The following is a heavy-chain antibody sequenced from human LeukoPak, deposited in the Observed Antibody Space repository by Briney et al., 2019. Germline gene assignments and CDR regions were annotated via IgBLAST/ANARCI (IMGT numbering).Heavy chain of an antibody. CDR3: ARGGWTTGMDY. J-gene: IGHJ4*02. CDR1: GYSFTSHG. CDR2: ISGYNGNT. Sequence: GASVKVSCKTSGYSFTSHGISWVRQAPGQGLEWMGWISGYNGNTNYAQKFQGRVTMTTDASTRTAHMEVGGLRSDDTAVYYCARGGWTTGMDYWGQGTLVTVSS. D-gene: IGHD1-14*01. V-gene: IGHV1-18*01.